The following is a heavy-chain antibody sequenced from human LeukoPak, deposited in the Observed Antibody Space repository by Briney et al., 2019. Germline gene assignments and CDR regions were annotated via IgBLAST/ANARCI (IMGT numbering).Heavy chain of an antibody. CDR3: ARGYSYGYFDY. Sequence: GGSLRLSCAASGFTVSSYYMTWVRQAPGKGLEWVSVLYSGGNSYYADSVKGRLTISRDNSKNTLYLQMNSLRVEDTAVYYCARGYSYGYFDYWGQGTLVTVSS. J-gene: IGHJ4*02. CDR2: LYSGGNS. CDR1: GFTVSSYY. V-gene: IGHV3-53*01. D-gene: IGHD5-18*01.